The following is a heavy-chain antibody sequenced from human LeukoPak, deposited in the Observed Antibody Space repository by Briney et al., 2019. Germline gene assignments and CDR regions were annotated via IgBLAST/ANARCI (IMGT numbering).Heavy chain of an antibody. CDR1: GGSLSPYY. Sequence: SETLSLTCTISGGSLSPYYWNWIRQPAGKGLEWIGRIYSSGTTNYNPSLRSRVSMSVDTSKNQFSLKLSSVIAADTAVYYCARGSEDIVVVPAAIGFDYWGQGTLVTVSS. CDR2: IYSSGTT. V-gene: IGHV4-4*07. D-gene: IGHD2-2*01. CDR3: ARGSEDIVVVPAAIGFDY. J-gene: IGHJ4*02.